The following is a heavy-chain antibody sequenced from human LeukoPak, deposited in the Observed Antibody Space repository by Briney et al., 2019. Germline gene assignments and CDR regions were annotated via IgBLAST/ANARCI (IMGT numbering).Heavy chain of an antibody. D-gene: IGHD6-13*01. V-gene: IGHV1-46*01. Sequence: ASVKVSCKASGYTFTSYYMHWVRQAPGQGLEWMGIINLSGGSTTYPQKFQGRVTMTRDASISTGYMELSGLRSDDTALYYCARARGQQLPNNVFYNFVMDVWGQGTTVTVSS. J-gene: IGHJ6*01. CDR1: GYTFTSYY. CDR3: ARARGQQLPNNVFYNFVMDV. CDR2: INLSGGST.